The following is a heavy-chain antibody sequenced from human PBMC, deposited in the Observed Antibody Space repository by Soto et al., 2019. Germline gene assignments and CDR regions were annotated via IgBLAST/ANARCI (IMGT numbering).Heavy chain of an antibody. V-gene: IGHV3-23*01. CDR1: GFVFTNYA. J-gene: IGHJ3*01. Sequence: WGSLRLSCAASGFVFTNYAINCFRHAPVKWLERVSVIGGRGNSAYYADSVQGRFTISRDNSKNTLSLQMSSLTADDTAIYYCVREGRGSFDFWGRGTMVTVSS. D-gene: IGHD5-12*01. CDR2: IGGRGNSA. CDR3: VREGRGSFDF.